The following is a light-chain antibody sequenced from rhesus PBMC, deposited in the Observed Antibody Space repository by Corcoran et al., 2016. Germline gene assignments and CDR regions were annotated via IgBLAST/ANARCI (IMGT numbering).Light chain of an antibody. Sequence: ETVVTQSPATLSLSPGERATLSCRASQSVGSYLAWYQQKPGQAPRLLIDGASSRATGIPDRFSGRGSGTDCTLTISSLEPEDFAVYYCQQYSNWWTFGQGTKVEIK. CDR3: QQYSNWWT. V-gene: IGKV3-42*02. CDR1: QSVGSY. CDR2: GAS. J-gene: IGKJ1*01.